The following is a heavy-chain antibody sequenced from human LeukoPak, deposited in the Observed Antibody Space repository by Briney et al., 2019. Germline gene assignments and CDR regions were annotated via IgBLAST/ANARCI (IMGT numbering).Heavy chain of an antibody. D-gene: IGHD4-11*01. CDR3: ARTDYSNYGDHDY. J-gene: IGHJ4*02. CDR2: IYYSGST. V-gene: IGHV4-30-4*08. CDR1: GGSISSGDYY. Sequence: SETLSLTCTVSGGSISSGDYYWSCIRQPPGKGLEWIGYIYYSGSTYYNPSLKSRVTISVDTSKNQFSLKLSSVTAADTAVYYCARTDYSNYGDHDYWGQGTLVTVSS.